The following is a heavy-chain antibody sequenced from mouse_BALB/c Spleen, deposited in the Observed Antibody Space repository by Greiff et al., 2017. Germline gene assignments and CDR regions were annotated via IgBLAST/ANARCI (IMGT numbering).Heavy chain of an antibody. V-gene: IGHV3-2*02. J-gene: IGHJ2*01. CDR1: GYSITSDYA. CDR2: ISYSGST. Sequence: EVKLQESGPGLVKPSQSLSLTCTVTGYSITSDYAWNWIRQFPGNKLEWMGYISYSGSTSYNPSLKSRISITRDTSKNQFFLQLNSVTTEDTATYYCAREGFSYFDYWGQGTTLTVSS. D-gene: IGHD3-3*01. CDR3: AREGFSYFDY.